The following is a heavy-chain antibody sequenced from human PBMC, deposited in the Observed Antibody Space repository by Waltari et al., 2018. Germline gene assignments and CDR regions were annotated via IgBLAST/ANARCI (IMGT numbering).Heavy chain of an antibody. Sequence: QVQLQQWGAGLLKPSETLSLTCAVYGGSFSGYYWSWIRKPPGQGLEWIGEINHSGSTNYNPSLKSRVTISVDTSKNQFSLKLSSVTAADTAVYYCARGVWIGWFGEFFREIVFDIWGQGTMVTVSS. CDR2: INHSGST. CDR3: ARGVWIGWFGEFFREIVFDI. J-gene: IGHJ3*02. D-gene: IGHD3-10*01. CDR1: GGSFSGYY. V-gene: IGHV4-34*01.